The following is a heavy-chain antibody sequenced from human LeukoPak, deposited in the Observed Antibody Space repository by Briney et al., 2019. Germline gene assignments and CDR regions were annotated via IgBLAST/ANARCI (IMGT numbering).Heavy chain of an antibody. J-gene: IGHJ4*02. CDR3: ARGLGDYYDTSGYYYAVPAH. Sequence: ASVKVSCKASGYTFTTYDITRVRQATGQGLEWMGWMNPNSGDTAYAQKFQGRVAMTRDTSISTAYMELSSLRSEDTAVYYCARGLGDYYDTSGYYYAVPAHWGQGTLVTVSS. V-gene: IGHV1-8*01. D-gene: IGHD3-22*01. CDR2: MNPNSGDT. CDR1: GYTFTTYD.